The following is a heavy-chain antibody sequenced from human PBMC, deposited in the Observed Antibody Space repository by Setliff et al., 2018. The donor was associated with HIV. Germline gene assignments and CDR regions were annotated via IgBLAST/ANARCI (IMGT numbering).Heavy chain of an antibody. Sequence: PSETLSLTCIVSGGSISNYYWWTWVRQPPGKGLEWIGEIYHSGTTDYKPSLKSRVTMSLDQAKKQLSLRLSYVTAADTAVYYCARGRQIGIEGAGAFDIWGPGTGGTVS. J-gene: IGHJ3*02. CDR1: GGSISNYYW. CDR3: ARGRQIGIEGAGAFDI. CDR2: IYHSGTT. D-gene: IGHD1-26*01. V-gene: IGHV4-4*02.